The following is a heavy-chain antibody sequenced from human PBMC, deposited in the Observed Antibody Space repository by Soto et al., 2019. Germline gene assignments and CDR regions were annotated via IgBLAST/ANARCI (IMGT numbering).Heavy chain of an antibody. D-gene: IGHD2-2*02. CDR1: GGTFSSYA. V-gene: IGHV1-69*01. J-gene: IGHJ6*02. Sequence: QVQLVQSGAEVKKPGSSVKVSCKASGGTFSSYAISWVRQAPGQGLEWMGGIIPIFGTANYAQKFQGRVTIAADETTSTAYRERSSLRSEDTAVYYCASYCSSTSCYTAYYYYGMDVWGQGTTVTVSS. CDR3: ASYCSSTSCYTAYYYYGMDV. CDR2: IIPIFGTA.